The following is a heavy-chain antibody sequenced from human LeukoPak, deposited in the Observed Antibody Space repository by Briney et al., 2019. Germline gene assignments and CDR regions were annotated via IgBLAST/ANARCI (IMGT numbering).Heavy chain of an antibody. CDR1: GGTFSSYA. J-gene: IGHJ5*02. CDR2: IIPILGTA. D-gene: IGHD6-13*01. V-gene: IGHV1-69*05. CDR3: ARDGAIAAAGTVYNWFDP. Sequence: SVKVSCKASGGTFSSYAISWVRQAPGQGLEWMGGIIPILGTANYAQKFQGRVTITTDESTSTAYMELSSLRSEDTAVYYCARDGAIAAAGTVYNWFDPWGQGTLVTVSS.